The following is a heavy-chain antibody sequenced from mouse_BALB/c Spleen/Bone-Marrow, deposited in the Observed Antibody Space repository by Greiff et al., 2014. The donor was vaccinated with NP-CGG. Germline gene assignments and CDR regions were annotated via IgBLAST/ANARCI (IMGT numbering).Heavy chain of an antibody. J-gene: IGHJ3*01. Sequence: VQLQESGAEVVNPGASVKLSCMTSGYTFTNYWIQWVKQRPGQGLGWTGEIFPGTDTTYYNEKFKDKATLTIDTSSSTAYMQLSNLTSEDSAVYFCARNYDYDEGAWFTYWGQGTLVTVSA. D-gene: IGHD2-4*01. CDR3: ARNYDYDEGAWFTY. CDR1: GYTFTNYW. V-gene: IGHV1S132*01. CDR2: IFPGTDTT.